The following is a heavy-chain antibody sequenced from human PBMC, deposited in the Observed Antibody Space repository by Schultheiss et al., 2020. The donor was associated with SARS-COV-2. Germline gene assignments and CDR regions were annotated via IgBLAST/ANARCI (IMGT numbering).Heavy chain of an antibody. CDR2: IWYDGSNK. CDR3: ARVHLHYDFWSGDDAFDI. Sequence: GESLKISCAASGFTFSSYAMSWVRQAPGKGLEWVAVIWYDGSNKYYADSVKGRFTISRDNSKNTLYLQMNSLRAEDTAVYYCARVHLHYDFWSGDDAFDIWGQGTMVTVSS. V-gene: IGHV3-33*08. CDR1: GFTFSSYA. D-gene: IGHD3-3*01. J-gene: IGHJ3*02.